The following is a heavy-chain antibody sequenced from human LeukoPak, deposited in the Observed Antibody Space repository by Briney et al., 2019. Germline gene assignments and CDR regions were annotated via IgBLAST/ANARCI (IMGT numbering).Heavy chain of an antibody. V-gene: IGHV4-59*01. Sequence: SETLSLTCTVSGGSISSYYWSWLRQPPGKGLEWIGYIYYSGSTNYNPSLKSRVTISVDTSKNQFSLKLSSVTAADTAVYYCARDRLRAVADYNWFDPWGQGTLVTVSS. CDR2: IYYSGST. J-gene: IGHJ5*02. D-gene: IGHD3-16*01. CDR3: ARDRLRAVADYNWFDP. CDR1: GGSISSYY.